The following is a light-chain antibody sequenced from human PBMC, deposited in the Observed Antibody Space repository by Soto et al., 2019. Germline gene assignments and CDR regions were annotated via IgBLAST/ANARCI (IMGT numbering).Light chain of an antibody. J-gene: IGKJ1*01. CDR1: QNIDRW. CDR3: QHYNSYPWT. Sequence: DIQMTQSPSTLSASVGDRVTITCRASQNIDRWLAWYQPKPGKAPNLLIYGASSLESGVPSSFSGSGSGTEFTLTISSLRPDDFATYYCQHYNSYPWTFGQGTKVEIK. V-gene: IGKV1-5*03. CDR2: GAS.